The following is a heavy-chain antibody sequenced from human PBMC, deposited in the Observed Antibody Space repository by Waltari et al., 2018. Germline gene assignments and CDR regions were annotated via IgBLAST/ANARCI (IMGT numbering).Heavy chain of an antibody. V-gene: IGHV1-69*08. J-gene: IGHJ5*02. D-gene: IGHD3-3*01. CDR1: GGTFSSYA. CDR2: IIPIFGTA. Sequence: QVQLVQSGAEVKKPGSSVKVSCKASGGTFSSYAISWVRQAPGQGLEWMGRIIPIFGTANYAQKFRARVTITADNSTSTAYMELSSRRSEDMAVYYCERSIIKIFAVVITRVSGWFDPWGQGTLVTVSS. CDR3: ERSIIKIFAVVITRVSGWFDP.